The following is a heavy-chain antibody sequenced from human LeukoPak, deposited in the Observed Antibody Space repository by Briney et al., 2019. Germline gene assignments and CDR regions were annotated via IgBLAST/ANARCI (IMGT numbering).Heavy chain of an antibody. CDR1: GFTFSSYE. CDR2: SNSAGSTT. CDR3: ATFSIVAAYRSGDF. Sequence: GGSLRLSCAASGFTFSSYEMNWVRQPPGKGLEWVAYSNSAGSTTHYPDYVRGRFTISRDNAKNSLFLQMDRLRVEDTGVYYCATFSIVAAYRSGDFWGQGTRVTVS. D-gene: IGHD1-26*01. J-gene: IGHJ4*02. V-gene: IGHV3-48*03.